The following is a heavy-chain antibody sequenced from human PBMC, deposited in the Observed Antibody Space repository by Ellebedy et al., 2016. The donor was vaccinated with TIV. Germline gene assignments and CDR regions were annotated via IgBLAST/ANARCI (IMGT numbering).Heavy chain of an antibody. CDR2: IKQDGSEK. J-gene: IGHJ4*02. D-gene: IGHD3-10*01. CDR3: ASMVWGGGFDY. V-gene: IGHV3-7*02. Sequence: GESLKISRAASGLTFSSHWMSWVRQVQGKGLEWVANIKQDGSEKNYVDFVKGRFAISRDNAENSLHLQMNSLRAEDTAVYYCASMVWGGGFDYWGQGTLVTVSS. CDR1: GLTFSSHW.